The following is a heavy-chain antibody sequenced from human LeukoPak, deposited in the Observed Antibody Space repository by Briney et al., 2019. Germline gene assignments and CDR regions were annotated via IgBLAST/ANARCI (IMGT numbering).Heavy chain of an antibody. Sequence: GGSLRLPCAASGIIFSNYAMTWVRQAPGKGLEWVSDIIVSGASTNYADSVKGRFIISRDNSKNTLYLQMNSLRAEDTAVYYCATWGSGYSYGALEYWGQGTLVTVST. CDR1: GIIFSNYA. D-gene: IGHD5-18*01. V-gene: IGHV3-23*01. J-gene: IGHJ4*02. CDR2: IIVSGAST. CDR3: ATWGSGYSYGALEY.